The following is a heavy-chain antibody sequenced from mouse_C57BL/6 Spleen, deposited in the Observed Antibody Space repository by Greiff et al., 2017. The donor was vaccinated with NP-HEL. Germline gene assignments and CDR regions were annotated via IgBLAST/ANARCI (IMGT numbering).Heavy chain of an antibody. Sequence: QVQLQQPGAELVRPGSSVKLSCKASGYTFTSYWMHWVKQRPIQGLEWIGNIDPSVSETHYTQKFKDKATLTVDKSSSTAYMQLSSLTSEDSAVYYCARTPRLLRDWYFDVWGTGTTVTVSS. CDR2: IDPSVSET. J-gene: IGHJ1*03. D-gene: IGHD1-1*01. V-gene: IGHV1-52*01. CDR3: ARTPRLLRDWYFDV. CDR1: GYTFTSYW.